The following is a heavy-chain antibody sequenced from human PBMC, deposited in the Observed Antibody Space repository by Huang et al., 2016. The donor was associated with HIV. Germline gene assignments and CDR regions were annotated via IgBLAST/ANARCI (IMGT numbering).Heavy chain of an antibody. Sequence: QVQLVQSGAEVKNPGASVKISCKASGYTFTTYHMHWVRQAPGQGLEWMGMINPSGASTRYAQTVQGRVTMTSDTSTSTVYMELSSLTPEDTAVYYCARALLLFGLGSPLDFWGQGSLVTVSS. V-gene: IGHV1-46*01. D-gene: IGHD3-10*01. CDR3: ARALLLFGLGSPLDF. CDR1: GYTFTTYH. CDR2: INPSGAST. J-gene: IGHJ4*02.